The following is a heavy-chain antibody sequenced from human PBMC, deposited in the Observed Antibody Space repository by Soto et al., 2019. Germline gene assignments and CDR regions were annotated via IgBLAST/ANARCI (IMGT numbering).Heavy chain of an antibody. CDR3: AKDGSWDGGGGES. CDR2: IIPVFRTS. Sequence: QVLLVQSRAEVKKPGSSVKVSCSASGVTFSSYAFTWVRQAPGQGLEWMGNIIPVFRTSSYAQRFQGRLTISAGESTNAVYMELSSLRSEATAVYFCAKDGSWDGGGGESWGQGTRVIVSS. J-gene: IGHJ4*02. D-gene: IGHD3-16*01. V-gene: IGHV1-69*18. CDR1: GVTFSSYA.